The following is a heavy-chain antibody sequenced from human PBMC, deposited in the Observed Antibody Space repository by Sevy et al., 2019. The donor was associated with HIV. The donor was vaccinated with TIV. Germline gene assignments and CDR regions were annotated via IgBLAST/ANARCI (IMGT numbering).Heavy chain of an antibody. CDR1: GGSITSLY. CDR3: AGENAWGRGYS. CDR2: IYYNGHI. D-gene: IGHD1-26*01. V-gene: IGHV4-59*08. Sequence: LLTQSQTLSLTCTVSGGSITSLYWNWIRQPPGKGLEWIANIYYNGHINYNPSLKSRVTLSLDTSKNQFSLRLSSVTAADTAMYYCAGENAWGRGYSWGQGTLVTVS. J-gene: IGHJ4*02.